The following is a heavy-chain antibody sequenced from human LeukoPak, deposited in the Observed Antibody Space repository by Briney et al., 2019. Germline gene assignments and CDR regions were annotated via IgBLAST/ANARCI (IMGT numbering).Heavy chain of an antibody. CDR1: GFTFDDYA. D-gene: IGHD3/OR15-3a*01. CDR2: ISWNSGSI. Sequence: GRSLRLSCAASGFTFDDYAMHWVRQAPGKGLEWVSGISWNSGSIGYADSVKGRFTISRDNAKNSLYLQMNSLRAEDTALYYCAKGGLVDDDDWYFDLWGRGTLVTVTS. V-gene: IGHV3-9*01. J-gene: IGHJ2*01. CDR3: AKGGLVDDDDWYFDL.